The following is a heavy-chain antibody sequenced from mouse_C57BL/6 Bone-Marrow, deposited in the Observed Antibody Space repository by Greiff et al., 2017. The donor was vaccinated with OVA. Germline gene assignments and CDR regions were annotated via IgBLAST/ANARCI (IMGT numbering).Heavy chain of an antibody. D-gene: IGHD3-2*02. J-gene: IGHJ2*01. CDR1: GYAFSSYW. CDR2: IYPGDGDT. CDR3: ARSRQLRGDFDY. V-gene: IGHV1-80*01. Sequence: LQESGAELVKPGASVKISCKASGYAFSSYWMNWVKQRPGKGLEWIGQIYPGDGDTNYNGKFKGKATLTADKSSSTAYMQLSSLTSEDSAVYFCARSRQLRGDFDYWGQGTTLTVSS.